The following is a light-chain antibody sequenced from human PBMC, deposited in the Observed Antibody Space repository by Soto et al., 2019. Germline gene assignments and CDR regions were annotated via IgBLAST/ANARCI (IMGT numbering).Light chain of an antibody. CDR3: QRYKNLWT. Sequence: IVMTQSPATLSVSPGERATLSCRAGQTIYSNVAWYQQRPGQAPRLLIYRASTRATGVPARFSGSGSGTDFPLTISVLQYEDFALYYCQRYKNLWTFGQGTKVEIK. CDR1: QTIYSN. CDR2: RAS. V-gene: IGKV3-15*01. J-gene: IGKJ1*01.